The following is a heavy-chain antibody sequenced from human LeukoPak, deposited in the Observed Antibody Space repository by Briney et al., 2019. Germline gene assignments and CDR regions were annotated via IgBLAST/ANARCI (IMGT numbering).Heavy chain of an antibody. CDR3: AKKWGVGTTTLDYFDY. J-gene: IGHJ4*02. CDR1: GFTFSNYA. V-gene: IGHV3-23*01. Sequence: GGSLRLSCAASGFTFSNYAMSWVRQAPGKGLEWVSGISGSAGSTYYADSVKGRFAISRDNSKNTLYLQMNSLTDDDTAVYYCAKKWGVGTTTLDYFDYWGQGTLVTVSS. CDR2: ISGSAGST. D-gene: IGHD1-26*01.